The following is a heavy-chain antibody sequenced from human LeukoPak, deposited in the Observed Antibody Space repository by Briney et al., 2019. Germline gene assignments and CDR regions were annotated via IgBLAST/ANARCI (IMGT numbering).Heavy chain of an antibody. Sequence: GGSLRLSCAASGFTFSSYAMHWVRQAPGKGLEWVAVISYDGSNKYYADSVKGRFTISRDNSKNTLYLQMNSLRAEDTAVYYCTTGVVPAAPGAFDIWGQGTMVTVSS. CDR1: GFTFSSYA. CDR2: ISYDGSNK. CDR3: TTGVVPAAPGAFDI. J-gene: IGHJ3*02. V-gene: IGHV3-30-3*01. D-gene: IGHD2-2*01.